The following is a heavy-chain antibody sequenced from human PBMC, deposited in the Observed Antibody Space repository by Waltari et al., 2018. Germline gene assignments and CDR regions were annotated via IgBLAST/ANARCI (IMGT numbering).Heavy chain of an antibody. CDR1: GFTFDDYA. CDR2: ISWNSGSI. D-gene: IGHD3-22*01. J-gene: IGHJ4*02. V-gene: IGHV3-9*01. CDR3: AKEGYYDSSGHFDY. Sequence: EVQLVESGGGLVQPGRSLRLSCAASGFTFDDYAMHWVRQAPGKGLEWVSGISWNSGSIGYADSVKGRFTISRDNAKNSLYLQMNSLRAEDTALYYCAKEGYYDSSGHFDYWGQGTLVTVSS.